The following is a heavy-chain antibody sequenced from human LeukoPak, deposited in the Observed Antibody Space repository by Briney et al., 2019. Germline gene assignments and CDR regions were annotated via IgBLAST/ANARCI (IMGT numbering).Heavy chain of an antibody. J-gene: IGHJ6*03. D-gene: IGHD3-10*01. Sequence: SGPTLVEPTQTLTLTCTFSGFSLSTSGVGVGWIRQHPGKALEGLTLIYWNDVKRYSPSLKSRLTITKDTSKNQVVLTMTNMDPVDTATYYCARWTMVRGDDQYYMDVWGKGTTVTISS. CDR2: IYWNDVK. V-gene: IGHV2-5*01. CDR3: ARWTMVRGDDQYYMDV. CDR1: GFSLSTSGVG.